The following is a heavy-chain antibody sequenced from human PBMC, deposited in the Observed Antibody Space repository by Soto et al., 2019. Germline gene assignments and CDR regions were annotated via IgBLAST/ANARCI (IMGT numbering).Heavy chain of an antibody. J-gene: IGHJ3*02. V-gene: IGHV4-31*03. CDR3: AREGELLWFGESNGRDAFDI. D-gene: IGHD3-10*01. Sequence: SETLSLTCTVSGGSISSGGYYWSWIRQHPGKGLEWIGYIYYSGSTYYNPSLKSRVTISVDTSKNQFSLKLSSVTAADTAVYYCAREGELLWFGESNGRDAFDIWGQGTMVTVSS. CDR2: IYYSGST. CDR1: GGSISSGGYY.